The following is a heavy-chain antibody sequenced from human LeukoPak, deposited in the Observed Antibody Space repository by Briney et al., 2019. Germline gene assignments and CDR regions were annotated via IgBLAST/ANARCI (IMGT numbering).Heavy chain of an antibody. J-gene: IGHJ4*02. CDR2: ISSSGSGGNT. Sequence: GGSLRLSCAASGVTLSSYAMSWARQAPGKGLEWVSGISSSGSGGNTYYADSVKGRFTISRDNSKNTLYLQMNSLRPEDTAVYYCANEIRPNDHWGQGTLVTVSS. CDR3: ANEIRPNDH. CDR1: GVTLSSYA. D-gene: IGHD4-17*01. V-gene: IGHV3-23*01.